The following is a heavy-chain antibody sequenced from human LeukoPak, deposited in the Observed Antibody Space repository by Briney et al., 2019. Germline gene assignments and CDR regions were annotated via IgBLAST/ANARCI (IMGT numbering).Heavy chain of an antibody. CDR2: IYHSGST. CDR3: ARAHSSSWSLFDY. D-gene: IGHD6-13*01. V-gene: IGHV4-38-2*02. J-gene: IGHJ4*02. Sequence: SETLSLTCTVSGYSISSGYYWGWIRQPPGKGLEWIGSIYHSGSTYYNPSLKSRVTISVDTSKNQFSLKLSSVTAADTAVYYCARAHSSSWSLFDYWGQGTLVTVSS. CDR1: GYSISSGYY.